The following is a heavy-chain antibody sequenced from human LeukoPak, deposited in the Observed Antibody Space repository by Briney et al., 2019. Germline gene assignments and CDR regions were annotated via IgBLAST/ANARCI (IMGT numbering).Heavy chain of an antibody. J-gene: IGHJ4*02. V-gene: IGHV3-74*01. CDR3: VSFYETY. CDR2: INSDGSWT. Sequence: HSGGSLRLSCAASGNYWMHWVRQAPGKGLVWVSHINSDGSWTSYADSVKGRFTISKDNAKNTVYLQMNGLRAEDTAVYYCVSFYETYWGRGTLVTVSS. CDR1: GNYW. D-gene: IGHD2/OR15-2a*01.